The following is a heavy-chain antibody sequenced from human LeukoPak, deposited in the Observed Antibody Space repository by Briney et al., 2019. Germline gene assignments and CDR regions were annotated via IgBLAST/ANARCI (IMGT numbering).Heavy chain of an antibody. D-gene: IGHD2-15*01. CDR2: IYYSGST. CDR3: ARGGYCSGGSCYSEDDAFDI. Sequence: PSETLSLTCTVSGGSISSSSYYWGWIRQPPGKGLEWIGSIYYSGSTYYNPSLKSRVTISVDTSKNQFSLKLSSVTAADTAVYYCARGGYCSGGSCYSEDDAFDIWGQGTMVTVSS. CDR1: GGSISSSSYY. J-gene: IGHJ3*02. V-gene: IGHV4-39*07.